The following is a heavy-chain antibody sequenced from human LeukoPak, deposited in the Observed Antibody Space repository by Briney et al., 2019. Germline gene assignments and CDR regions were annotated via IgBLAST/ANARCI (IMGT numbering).Heavy chain of an antibody. CDR1: GFTFSNYA. D-gene: IGHD3-22*01. Sequence: PGGSLRLSCAASGFTFSNYAMTWIRQAPGKGLELVSNISSSGGTKYYADSVKGRFTISRDNAKNSLYLQMNSLRAEDTAVYYCARHGNYYDSSGYYRDFYYYMDVWGKGTTVTVSS. CDR2: ISSSGGTK. J-gene: IGHJ6*03. V-gene: IGHV3-11*01. CDR3: ARHGNYYDSSGYYRDFYYYMDV.